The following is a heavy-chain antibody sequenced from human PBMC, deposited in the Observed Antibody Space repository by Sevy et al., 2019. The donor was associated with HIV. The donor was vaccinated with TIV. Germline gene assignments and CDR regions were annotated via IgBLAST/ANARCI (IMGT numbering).Heavy chain of an antibody. V-gene: IGHV3-66*01. Sequence: GGSLRLSCAASGLSVSDNYMNWVRQAPGKGLELVSVIYSDGRTYYAASVKGRITISGDNSKNTLYLHMNNLRPEDTAVYYCARDRYYDVSGYYYYYYGMDVWAKGTRATVSS. D-gene: IGHD3-22*01. CDR3: ARDRYYDVSGYYYYYYGMDV. CDR1: GLSVSDNY. CDR2: IYSDGRT. J-gene: IGHJ6*04.